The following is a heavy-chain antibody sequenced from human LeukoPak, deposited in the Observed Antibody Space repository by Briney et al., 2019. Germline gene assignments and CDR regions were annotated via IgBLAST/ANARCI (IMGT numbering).Heavy chain of an antibody. J-gene: IGHJ4*02. V-gene: IGHV3-30-3*01. CDR2: ISYDGSNK. CDR3: ARDLEVSRLMYYFDY. CDR1: GFTFSSYA. Sequence: PGGSLRLSCAASGFTFSSYAMHWVRQAPGKGLEWVAVISYDGSNKYYADSVKGRFTISRDNSKNTLYLQMNSLRAEDTAVYYCARDLEVSRLMYYFDYWGQGTLVTVSS. D-gene: IGHD1-1*01.